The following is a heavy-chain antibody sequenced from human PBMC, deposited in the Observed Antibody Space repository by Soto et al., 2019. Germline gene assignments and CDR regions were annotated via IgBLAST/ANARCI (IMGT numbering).Heavy chain of an antibody. D-gene: IGHD5-18*01. CDR2: IIPIVGTA. CDR3: ARGAKDTAMVTAFDY. J-gene: IGHJ4*02. Sequence: QVQLVQSGAEVKKPGSSVKVSCKASGGTFSSYAISWVRQAPGQGLEWRGGIIPIVGTANYAQKFQGRVTITADESTSTAYMELSSLRSEDTAVYYCARGAKDTAMVTAFDYWGQGTLVTVSS. CDR1: GGTFSSYA. V-gene: IGHV1-69*01.